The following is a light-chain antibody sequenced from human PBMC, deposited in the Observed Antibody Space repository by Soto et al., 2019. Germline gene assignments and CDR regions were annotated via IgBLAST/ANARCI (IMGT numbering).Light chain of an antibody. CDR1: SSDVGNYIF. J-gene: IGLJ1*01. CDR3: ASYTTSASYV. V-gene: IGLV2-14*01. Sequence: QSALTQPASVSGSSGQSITISCTGTSSDVGNYIFVSWYRQHPGKAPKLMIYDINNRPSGVSNRFSGSKSGNTASLTISGLQAEDEADYYCASYTTSASYVFGTGTKLTVL. CDR2: DIN.